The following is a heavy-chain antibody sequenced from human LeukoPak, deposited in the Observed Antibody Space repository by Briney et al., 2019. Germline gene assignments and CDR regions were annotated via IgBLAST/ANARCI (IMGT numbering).Heavy chain of an antibody. CDR1: GGSISSSNW. V-gene: IGHV4-4*02. Sequence: SGTLSLTCTVPGGSISSSNWWSWVRQPPGKGLQWIGEIYHSGSTNHNPSLKSRVTISVDKSKNQFSLKLSSVTAADTAVYYCARDKYGSGTAFDYWGQGTLVTVSS. CDR2: IYHSGST. CDR3: ARDKYGSGTAFDY. D-gene: IGHD3-10*01. J-gene: IGHJ4*02.